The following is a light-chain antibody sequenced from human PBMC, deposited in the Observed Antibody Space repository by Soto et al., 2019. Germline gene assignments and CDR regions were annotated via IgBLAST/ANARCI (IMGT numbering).Light chain of an antibody. V-gene: IGLV2-14*01. CDR3: TSYTSSITYV. J-gene: IGLJ1*01. Sequence: QSVLTQPASVSGSPGQSITISCTGTSNDVGAYKYVSWYQQQPDKAPKLIIYEVTNRPSGVSNRFSGSKSGNTASLTISGLQAEDEADYYCTSYTSSITYVFGTGTKVTVL. CDR2: EVT. CDR1: SNDVGAYKY.